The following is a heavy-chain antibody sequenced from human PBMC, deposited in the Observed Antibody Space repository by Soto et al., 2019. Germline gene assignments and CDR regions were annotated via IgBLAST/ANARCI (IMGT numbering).Heavy chain of an antibody. J-gene: IGHJ3*02. CDR2: ISSSSSYI. D-gene: IGHD2-15*01. CDR1: GLTFGSYS. Sequence: GGSLKLSCAASGLTFGSYSMNWVRQAPGKGLEWVSSISSSSSYIYYADSVKGRFTISRDNAKNSLYLQMNSLRAEDTAVYYCACSATGAFDIWGQGTMVTVSS. CDR3: ACSATGAFDI. V-gene: IGHV3-21*01.